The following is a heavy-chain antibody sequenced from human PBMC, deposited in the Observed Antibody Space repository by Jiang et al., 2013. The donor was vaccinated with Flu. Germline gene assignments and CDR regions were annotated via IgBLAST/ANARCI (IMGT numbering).Heavy chain of an antibody. Sequence: EVKKPGSSVKVSCKASGGDLQQLCYQLGATGPGQGLEWMGGIIPIFGTANYAQKFQGRVTITADESTSTAYMELSSLRSEDTAVYYCARDVPLYSSSWYEGNFDYWGQGTLVTVSS. D-gene: IGHD6-13*01. J-gene: IGHJ4*02. CDR1: GGDLQQLC. CDR3: ARDVPLYSSSWYEGNFDY. V-gene: IGHV1-69*01. CDR2: IIPIFGTA.